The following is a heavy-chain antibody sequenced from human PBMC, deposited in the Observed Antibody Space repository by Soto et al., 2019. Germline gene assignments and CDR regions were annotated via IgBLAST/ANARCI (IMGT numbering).Heavy chain of an antibody. D-gene: IGHD1-7*01. Sequence: TGGSLRLSCAASGFTFSSYGMHWVRQAPGKGLEWVAVISYDGSNKYYADSVKGRFTISRDNSKNTLYLQMNSLRAEDTAVYYWAKELLELHYGVFDYWGQGTLVTVSS. CDR3: AKELLELHYGVFDY. J-gene: IGHJ4*02. CDR1: GFTFSSYG. CDR2: ISYDGSNK. V-gene: IGHV3-30*18.